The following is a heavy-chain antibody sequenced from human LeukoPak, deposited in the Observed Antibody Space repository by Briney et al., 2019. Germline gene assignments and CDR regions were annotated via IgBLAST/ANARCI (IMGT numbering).Heavy chain of an antibody. D-gene: IGHD1-26*01. J-gene: IGHJ3*02. CDR2: ISGYNGNT. CDR1: GYTLTDLS. V-gene: IGHV1-8*02. CDR3: AYRTSGSYSSGAFDI. Sequence: ASVKVSCKVSGYTLTDLSMHWVRQAPGQGLEWMGLISGYNGNTKYAQKFQGRVTMTRNTSISTAYMELSSLRSEDTAVYYCAYRTSGSYSSGAFDIWGQGTMVTVSS.